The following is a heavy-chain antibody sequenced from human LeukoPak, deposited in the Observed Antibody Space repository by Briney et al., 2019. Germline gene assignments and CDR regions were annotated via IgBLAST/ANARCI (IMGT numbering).Heavy chain of an antibody. Sequence: PGGSLRLSCAATGFTFSSYSMNWVRQAPGKGLEWVSYISSASGSIYYADSVKGRFTISRDNAKNSLFLQMNSLRAEDTAVYYCAKGGRIAAAGYFDYWGQGTLVTVSS. CDR2: ISSASGSI. D-gene: IGHD6-13*01. CDR1: GFTFSSYS. V-gene: IGHV3-48*04. CDR3: AKGGRIAAAGYFDY. J-gene: IGHJ4*02.